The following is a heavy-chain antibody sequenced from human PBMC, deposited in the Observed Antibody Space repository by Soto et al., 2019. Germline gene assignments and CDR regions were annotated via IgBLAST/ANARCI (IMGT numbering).Heavy chain of an antibody. CDR2: ISYDGSNK. V-gene: IGHV3-30*03. D-gene: IGHD2-21*02. CDR1: GFTFSSYG. CDR3: ARDLGYCGGDCYPLYYYGMDV. Sequence: GGSLRLSCAASGFTFSSYGMHWVRQAPGKGLEWVAVISYDGSNKYYADSVKGRFTISRDNSKNTLYLQMNSLRAEGTAVYYCARDLGYCGGDCYPLYYYGMDVWGQGTTVTVSS. J-gene: IGHJ6*02.